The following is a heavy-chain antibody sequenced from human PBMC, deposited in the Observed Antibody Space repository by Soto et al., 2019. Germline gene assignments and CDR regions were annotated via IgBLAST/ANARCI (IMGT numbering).Heavy chain of an antibody. CDR1: GGTFSSYT. Sequence: QVQLVQSGAEVKKPGSSVKVSCKASGGTFSSYTISWVRQAPGQGLEWMGRIIPILGIANYAQKFQGRVTITADKSTSTASMELSSLRSGDTAVYYCARAALPDCSGGSCYSSYWFDPWGQGTLVAVAS. CDR3: ARAALPDCSGGSCYSSYWFDP. CDR2: IIPILGIA. V-gene: IGHV1-69*02. J-gene: IGHJ5*02. D-gene: IGHD2-15*01.